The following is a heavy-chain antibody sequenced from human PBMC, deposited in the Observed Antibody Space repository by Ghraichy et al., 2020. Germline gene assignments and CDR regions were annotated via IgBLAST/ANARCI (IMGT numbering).Heavy chain of an antibody. J-gene: IGHJ4*02. V-gene: IGHV3-11*06. CDR1: GFTFSDYY. Sequence: GGSLRLSCAASGFTFSDYYMSWIRQAPGKGLEWVSYISSSSSYTNYADSVKGRFTISRDNAKNSLYLQMNSLRAEDTAVYYCATYSGSSGSGYWGQGTLVTVSS. CDR2: ISSSSSYT. CDR3: ATYSGSSGSGY. D-gene: IGHD1-26*01.